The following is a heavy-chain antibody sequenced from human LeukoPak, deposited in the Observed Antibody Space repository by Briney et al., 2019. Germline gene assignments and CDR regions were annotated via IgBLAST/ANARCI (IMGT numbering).Heavy chain of an antibody. CDR2: INPNSGGT. Sequence: ASVKVSCKASGYTFTGYYMHWVRQAPGQGLEWMGWINPNSGGTNYAQKFQGRVTMTRDTSISTAYMELSRLRSDDTAVYYCARACNSTSCYRNWGQGTLVTVSS. V-gene: IGHV1-2*02. J-gene: IGHJ4*02. CDR3: ARACNSTSCYRN. D-gene: IGHD2-2*02. CDR1: GYTFTGYY.